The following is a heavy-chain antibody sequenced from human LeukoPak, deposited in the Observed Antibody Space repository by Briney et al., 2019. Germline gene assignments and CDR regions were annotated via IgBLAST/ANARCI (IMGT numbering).Heavy chain of an antibody. V-gene: IGHV3-33*06. D-gene: IGHD3-22*01. CDR2: IWYDGSNK. CDR3: AKDQYYYDSSGLDY. J-gene: IGHJ4*02. Sequence: PGRSLRLSCAASGFTFSSYGMHWVRQAPGKRLEWVAVIWYDGSNKYYADSVKGRFTISRDNSKNTLYLQMNSLRAEDTAVYYCAKDQYYYDSSGLDYWGQGTLVTVSS. CDR1: GFTFSSYG.